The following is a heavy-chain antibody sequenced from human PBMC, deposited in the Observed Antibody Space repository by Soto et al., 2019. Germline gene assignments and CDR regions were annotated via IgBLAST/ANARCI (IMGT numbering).Heavy chain of an antibody. CDR3: ARDPWAADY. CDR2: IYSGGST. CDR1: GFTVSTKY. J-gene: IGHJ4*02. D-gene: IGHD3-16*01. Sequence: AGSLRLSCAASGFTVSTKYMSWVRQAPGKGLEWVSVIYSGGSTFYADSVRGRFTISRDNSKNTVNLQMNSLRAEDTAAYYCARDPWAADYWGQGTLVTVSS. V-gene: IGHV3-66*01.